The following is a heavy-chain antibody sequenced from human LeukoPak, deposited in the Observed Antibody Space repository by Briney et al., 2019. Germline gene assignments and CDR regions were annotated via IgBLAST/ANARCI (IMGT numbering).Heavy chain of an antibody. D-gene: IGHD3-10*01. CDR3: AKPDNFNYYGSGSYDY. V-gene: IGHV3-30*18. J-gene: IGHJ4*02. Sequence: GGSLRLSCAASGFTFSSYGMHWVRQAPGKGLEWVAVISYDGSNKYYADSVKDRFTISRDNSKNTLYLQMNSLRAEDTAVYYCAKPDNFNYYGSGSYDYWGQGTLVTVSS. CDR1: GFTFSSYG. CDR2: ISYDGSNK.